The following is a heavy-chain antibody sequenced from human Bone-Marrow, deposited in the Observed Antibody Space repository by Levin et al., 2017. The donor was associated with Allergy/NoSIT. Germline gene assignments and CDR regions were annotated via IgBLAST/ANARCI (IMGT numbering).Heavy chain of an antibody. D-gene: IGHD3-9*01. CDR3: ARGPFLTGPDF. CDR1: GFTFSDYP. CDR2: ISYNENNK. Sequence: SCVASGFTFSDYPLHWVRQAPGKGLQWVSVISYNENNKQYADSVKGRFTISRDNSKNAVYLQMDSLRTDDTAVYFCARGPFLTGPDFWGQGTLVIVSS. J-gene: IGHJ4*02. V-gene: IGHV3-30*04.